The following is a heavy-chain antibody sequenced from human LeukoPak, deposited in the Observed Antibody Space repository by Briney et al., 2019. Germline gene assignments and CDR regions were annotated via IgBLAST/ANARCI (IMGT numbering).Heavy chain of an antibody. CDR1: GGSISSYY. CDR3: ARGPHLDY. V-gene: IGHV4-59*01. J-gene: IGHJ4*02. CDR2: MYYTGST. Sequence: SETLSLTCTVSGGSISSYYWSWIRQPPGKGLEWIGYMYYTGSTNYNPSLKSRVTISVDTSKNQFSLKLSSVTAADTAVYYCARGPHLDYWGQGTLDTVSS.